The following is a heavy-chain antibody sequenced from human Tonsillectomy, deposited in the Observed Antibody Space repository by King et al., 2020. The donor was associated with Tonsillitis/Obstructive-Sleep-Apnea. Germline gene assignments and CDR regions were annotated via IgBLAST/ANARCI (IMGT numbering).Heavy chain of an antibody. CDR2: IYYSGST. J-gene: IGHJ4*02. CDR3: ARRDYDSSFDY. D-gene: IGHD3-22*01. Sequence: QLQESGPGLVKPSETLSLTCTVSGGSISSSSYYWAWIRQPPGKGLEWIGSIYYSGSTYYNPSLKSRVTISVDTSKNQFSLKLSSVTAADTAVYYCARRDYDSSFDYWGQGTLVTVSS. CDR1: GGSISSSSYY. V-gene: IGHV4-39*01.